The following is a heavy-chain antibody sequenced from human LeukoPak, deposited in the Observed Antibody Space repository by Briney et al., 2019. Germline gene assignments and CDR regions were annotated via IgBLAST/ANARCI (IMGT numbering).Heavy chain of an antibody. CDR2: ISSDGENK. V-gene: IGHV3-30*04. J-gene: IGHJ3*02. Sequence: GGSLRLSCAASGFTFSTYAIHWVRQAPGKGLEWVALISSDGENKHYADSVKGRFTISRDNSKNTLYLQMNSLRAEDTAVYYCARDPYYDILTGYYRQGSDAFDIWGQGTMVTVSS. CDR3: ARDPYYDILTGYYRQGSDAFDI. D-gene: IGHD3-9*01. CDR1: GFTFSTYA.